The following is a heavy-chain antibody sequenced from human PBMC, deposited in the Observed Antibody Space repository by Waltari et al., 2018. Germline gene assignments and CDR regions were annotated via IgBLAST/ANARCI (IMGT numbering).Heavy chain of an antibody. Sequence: VQLLESGGGLVKPGGSLRLSCAASGFSFSGSWMTWVRQAPGKGLEWVAEINPDGSGEYYVDSVNGRFTISRDNTKNSLYLQMNSLRPDDTAVYFCARDPAFGAFDFWGQGTVVTVSS. D-gene: IGHD3-10*01. CDR2: INPDGSGE. CDR3: ARDPAFGAFDF. CDR1: GFSFSGSW. V-gene: IGHV3-7*01. J-gene: IGHJ3*01.